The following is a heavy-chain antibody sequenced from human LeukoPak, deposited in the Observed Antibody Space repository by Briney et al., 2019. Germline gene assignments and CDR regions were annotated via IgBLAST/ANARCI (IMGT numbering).Heavy chain of an antibody. Sequence: AASVKVSCKASGYTFTSYGISWVRQALGQGLEWMGWISAYNGNTNYAQKLQGRVTMTTDTSTSTAYMELRSLRSDDTAVYYCARDRSSHIVVVPAYWGQGTLVTVSS. CDR1: GYTFTSYG. V-gene: IGHV1-18*01. CDR3: ARDRSSHIVVVPAY. D-gene: IGHD2-2*01. J-gene: IGHJ4*02. CDR2: ISAYNGNT.